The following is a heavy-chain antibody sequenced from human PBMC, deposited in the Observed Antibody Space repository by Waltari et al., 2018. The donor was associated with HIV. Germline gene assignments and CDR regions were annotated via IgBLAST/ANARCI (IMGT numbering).Heavy chain of an antibody. Sequence: QLQLQESGPGLVKPSETLSLTCTVSGVSISSSSYYWVWIRQPPGKGLEWIGSVYNSGSTYYPPSLKSRVTISVDTSKNQLSLTLSSVTAADTAVYYCARDGGYTAGYTTYWYFDLWGRGTLVTVSS. D-gene: IGHD5-18*01. J-gene: IGHJ2*01. V-gene: IGHV4-39*07. CDR1: GVSISSSSYY. CDR3: ARDGGYTAGYTTYWYFDL. CDR2: VYNSGST.